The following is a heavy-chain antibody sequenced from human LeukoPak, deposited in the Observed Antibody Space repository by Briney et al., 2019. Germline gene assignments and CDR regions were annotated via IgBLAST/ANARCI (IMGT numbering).Heavy chain of an antibody. V-gene: IGHV1-2*02. J-gene: IGHJ4*02. CDR2: ITPKSGDT. Sequence: GASVKVSCKASGYTFSDFYIHWVRQAPGQGLEYVGWITPKSGDTYSPQRFQGRVTMTRDASISTAYMELSSLRSDDTAVYFCAGVRLADERAWAYWGQGTLVTVSS. D-gene: IGHD3-3*02. CDR3: AGVRLADERAWAY. CDR1: GYTFSDFY.